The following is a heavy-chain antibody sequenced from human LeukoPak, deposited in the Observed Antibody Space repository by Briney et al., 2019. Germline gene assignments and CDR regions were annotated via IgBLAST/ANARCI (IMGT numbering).Heavy chain of an antibody. Sequence: SETLSLTCAVYGGSFSGYYWSWIRQPPGKGLEWIGEINHSGSTNYNTSLKSRVTISVDTSKNQFSLKLSSVTAADTAVYYCARGLNQYRSLGYWGQGTLVTVSS. CDR3: ARGLNQYRSLGY. V-gene: IGHV4-34*01. CDR1: GGSFSGYY. D-gene: IGHD5-12*01. CDR2: INHSGST. J-gene: IGHJ4*02.